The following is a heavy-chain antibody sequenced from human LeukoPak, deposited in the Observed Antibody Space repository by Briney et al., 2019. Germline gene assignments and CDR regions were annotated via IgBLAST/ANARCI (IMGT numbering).Heavy chain of an antibody. V-gene: IGHV1-2*02. D-gene: IGHD1-26*01. J-gene: IGHJ4*02. Sequence: ASVKVSCKASGYTFTSYGISWVRQAPGQGLEWMGWINPHSGGTDHAQKFQGRVAMTRDTSISTAYMELSRLRSDDTAVYYCARDMDSGPDFFDYWGLGTLVTVSS. CDR3: ARDMDSGPDFFDY. CDR2: INPHSGGT. CDR1: GYTFTSYG.